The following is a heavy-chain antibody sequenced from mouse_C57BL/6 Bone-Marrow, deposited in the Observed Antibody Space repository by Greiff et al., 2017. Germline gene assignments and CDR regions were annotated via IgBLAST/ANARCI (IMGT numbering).Heavy chain of an antibody. J-gene: IGHJ2*01. V-gene: IGHV1-75*01. CDR3: GRRTWPDY. Sequence: VQLVESGPELVKPGASVKISCKASGYTFTDYYMNWVKQRPGQGLEWIGGIFPGSGSTYYNEKFKGKATLTVDKSSSTAYMLLSSLTSADSAVFYCGRRTWPDYWGQGTTLTVSS. CDR2: IFPGSGST. CDR1: GYTFTDYY.